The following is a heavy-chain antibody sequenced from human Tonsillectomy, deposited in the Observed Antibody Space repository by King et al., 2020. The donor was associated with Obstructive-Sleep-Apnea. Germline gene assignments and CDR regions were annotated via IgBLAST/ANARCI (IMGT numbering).Heavy chain of an antibody. D-gene: IGHD3-22*01. CDR1: GDSINTYY. CDR2: IYVTAGT. J-gene: IGHJ5*02. CDR3: ARHQSAAYYFDSSGYPRPIDR. Sequence: VQLQESGPGLVKPSETLSLTCTVSGDSINTYYWSWLRQSPEKGLEWIGYIYVTAGTIYNPSLKSRVTITADASRNPFSLTLTSVTAADTAVYYCARHQSAAYYFDSSGYPRPIDRWGQGALVTVSS. V-gene: IGHV4-59*01.